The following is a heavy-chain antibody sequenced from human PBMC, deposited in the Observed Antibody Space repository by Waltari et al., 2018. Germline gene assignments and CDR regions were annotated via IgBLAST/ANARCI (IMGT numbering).Heavy chain of an antibody. D-gene: IGHD4-17*01. CDR3: ARDGHDYGDYMTNWYFDL. V-gene: IGHV1-2*02. CDR2: INPNSGGT. Sequence: QVQLVQSGAEVKKPGASVKVSCKASGYTFTGYYMHWVRPAPGQGLEWMGWINPNSGGTNYAQKFQGRVTMTRDTSISTAYMELSRLRSDDTAVYYCARDGHDYGDYMTNWYFDLWGRGTLVTVSS. CDR1: GYTFTGYY. J-gene: IGHJ2*01.